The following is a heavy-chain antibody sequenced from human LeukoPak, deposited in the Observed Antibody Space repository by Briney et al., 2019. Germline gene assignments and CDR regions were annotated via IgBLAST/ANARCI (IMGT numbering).Heavy chain of an antibody. CDR3: ARKIRDDIVVVPAAIDAFDI. CDR2: ISSSSSYI. J-gene: IGHJ3*02. Sequence: GGTLRLSCAASGFTFSSYSMNWVRQAPGKGLEWVSSISSSSSYIYYADSVKRRFTISRDNAKNSLYLKMNSLRAEDMAVYYCARKIRDDIVVVPAAIDAFDIWGQGTMVTVSS. V-gene: IGHV3-21*01. D-gene: IGHD2-2*01. CDR1: GFTFSSYS.